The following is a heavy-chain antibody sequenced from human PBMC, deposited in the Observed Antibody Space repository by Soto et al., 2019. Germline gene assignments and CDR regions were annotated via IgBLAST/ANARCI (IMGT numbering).Heavy chain of an antibody. V-gene: IGHV3-30-3*01. CDR2: ISYDGSNK. CDR1: GFTFSSYA. CDR3: AREDITIFGVAKYYYYGMDV. Sequence: QVQLVESGGGVVQPGRSLRLSCAASGFTFSSYAMHWVRQAPGKGLEWVAVISYDGSNKYYADSVKGRFTIYRDNSKNTLYVQMNSLRAEDTALYYCAREDITIFGVAKYYYYGMDVWGQGTTVTVSS. D-gene: IGHD3-3*01. J-gene: IGHJ6*02.